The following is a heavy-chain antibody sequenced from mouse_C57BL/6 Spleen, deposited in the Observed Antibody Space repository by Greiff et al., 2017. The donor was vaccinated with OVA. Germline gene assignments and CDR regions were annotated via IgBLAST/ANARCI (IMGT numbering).Heavy chain of an antibody. D-gene: IGHD2-4*01. V-gene: IGHV5-17*01. Sequence: EVQVVESGGGLVKPGGSLKLSCAASGFTFSDYGMHWVRQAPEKGLEWVAYISSGSSTIYYADTVKGRFTISRDNAKNTLFLQMTSLRSEDTAMYYCARDYDYDGYAMDYGGQGTSVTVSS. CDR1: GFTFSDYG. J-gene: IGHJ4*01. CDR3: ARDYDYDGYAMDY. CDR2: ISSGSSTI.